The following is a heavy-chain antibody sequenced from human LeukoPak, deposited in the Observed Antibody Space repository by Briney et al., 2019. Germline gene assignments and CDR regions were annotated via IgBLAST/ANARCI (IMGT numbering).Heavy chain of an antibody. CDR1: GLTYSSYA. CDR2: ISYDGSKK. Sequence: GGSLRLSCAASGLTYSSYAMDWPRHAPRKGLEWVAVISYDGSKKYYAASVRGRFTLSRDNSKTTVYMQMNSMRGEDTAVYYCARSLDYWGQGTLVTVSS. V-gene: IGHV3-30-3*01. CDR3: ARSLDY. J-gene: IGHJ4*02.